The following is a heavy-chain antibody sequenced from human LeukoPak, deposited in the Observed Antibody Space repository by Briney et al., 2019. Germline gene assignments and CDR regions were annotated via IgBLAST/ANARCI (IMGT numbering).Heavy chain of an antibody. J-gene: IGHJ6*03. D-gene: IGHD2-15*01. CDR3: AKGLSGGSPYYYYYYMDV. CDR1: GFTFSSYW. Sequence: PGGSLRLSCVASGFTFSSYWMSWVRQAPGKGLEWVSAISGSGGSTYYVDSVKGRFTISRDNSKNTLYLQMNSLRAEDTAVYYCAKGLSGGSPYYYYYYMDVWGKGTTVTVSS. V-gene: IGHV3-23*01. CDR2: ISGSGGST.